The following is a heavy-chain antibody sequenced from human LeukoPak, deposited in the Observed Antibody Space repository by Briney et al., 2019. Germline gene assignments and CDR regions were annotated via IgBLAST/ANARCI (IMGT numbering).Heavy chain of an antibody. D-gene: IGHD3-22*01. CDR3: ARDPGYYDSSGYFDAFDI. CDR2: VYHSGST. Sequence: SETLSLTCTVSGYSISSGYYWGWVRQPPGKGLEWIGTVYHSGSTYYNPSLRSRVTISVETSKNQFSLKVRSMTAADTAVYYCARDPGYYDSSGYFDAFDIWGQGTMVTVSS. V-gene: IGHV4-38-2*02. J-gene: IGHJ3*02. CDR1: GYSISSGYY.